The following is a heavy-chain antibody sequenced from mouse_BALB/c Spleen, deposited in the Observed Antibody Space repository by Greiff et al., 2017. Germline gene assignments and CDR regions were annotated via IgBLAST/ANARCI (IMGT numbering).Heavy chain of an antibody. CDR2: IYPGDGDT. CDR3: ASSYHCCSRFGCAY. Sequence: QVQLQQSGAELVRPGSSVKISCKASGYAFSSYWMNWVKQRPGQGLEWIGQIYPGDGDTNYNGKFKGKATLTADKSSSTAYMQLSSLTSEDSAVYLCASSYHCCSRFGCAYWGQGTLVTVCA. CDR1: GYAFSSYW. V-gene: IGHV1-80*01. D-gene: IGHD1-1*01. J-gene: IGHJ3*01.